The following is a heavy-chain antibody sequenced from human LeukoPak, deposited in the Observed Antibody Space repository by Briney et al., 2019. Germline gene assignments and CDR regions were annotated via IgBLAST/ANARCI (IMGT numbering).Heavy chain of an antibody. D-gene: IGHD5-18*01. CDR2: ISGSGGFT. CDR3: AKECGYSYGMDY. CDR1: GFTFSSYA. V-gene: IGHV3-23*01. J-gene: IGHJ4*02. Sequence: GGSRRLSCAASGFTFSSYAMSWVRQAPGKGLQWVSAISGSGGFTYYADSVKGRFTISRDNSKNTLYLQMNSLRAEDTAVYYCAKECGYSYGMDYWGQGTLVTVSS.